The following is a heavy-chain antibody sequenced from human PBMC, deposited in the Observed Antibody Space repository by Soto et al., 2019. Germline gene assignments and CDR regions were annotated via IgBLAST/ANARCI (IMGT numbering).Heavy chain of an antibody. V-gene: IGHV1-3*01. Sequence: QVQLVQSGAEVKKPGASVKISCRASGYTFPTYPLHWVRQAPGQRLEWMGWIKAGNGRTQYSQKFEGRLTITRDTSASTVYMELSSLTSEDTAVYYCARVDCNDITCPDWFDPWGQGTLVTVSS. CDR2: IKAGNGRT. CDR1: GYTFPTYP. D-gene: IGHD2-15*01. CDR3: ARVDCNDITCPDWFDP. J-gene: IGHJ5*02.